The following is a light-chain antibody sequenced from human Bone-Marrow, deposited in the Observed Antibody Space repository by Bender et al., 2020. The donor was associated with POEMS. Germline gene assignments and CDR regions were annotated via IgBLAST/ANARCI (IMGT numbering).Light chain of an antibody. CDR1: SSDVGSHKF. J-gene: IGLJ2*01. CDR2: EDS. CDR3: SSFAGGGNPVV. Sequence: QSALTQPASVSGSPGQSITISCTGTSSDVGSHKFVSWYQQRPGKAPKVMIYEDSERPSGVSSRFSASKSGSTASLTISGLQAEDEADYYCSSFAGGGNPVVFGGGTKVTVL. V-gene: IGLV2-14*02.